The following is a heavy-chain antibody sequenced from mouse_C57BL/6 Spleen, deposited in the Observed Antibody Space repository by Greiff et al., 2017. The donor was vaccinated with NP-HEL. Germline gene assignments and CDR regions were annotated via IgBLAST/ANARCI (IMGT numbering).Heavy chain of an antibody. CDR1: GFTFSDYG. CDR2: ISNLAYSI. D-gene: IGHD1-1*01. CDR3: ARQGGYYGFMDY. J-gene: IGHJ4*01. Sequence: DVKLVESGGGLVQPGGSLKLSCAASGFTFSDYGMAWVRQAPRKGPEWVAFISNLAYSIYYADTVTGRFTISRENAKNTLYLEMSSLRSEDTAMYYCARQGGYYGFMDYWGQGTSVTVSS. V-gene: IGHV5-15*01.